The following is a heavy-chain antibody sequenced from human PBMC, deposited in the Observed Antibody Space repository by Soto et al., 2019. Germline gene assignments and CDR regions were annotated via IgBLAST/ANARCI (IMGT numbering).Heavy chain of an antibody. D-gene: IGHD2-2*01. CDR2: VSFRGDI. Sequence: PGGSLRLSCTASGFMFSSYTMNWARQAPGKGLEWVSSVSFRGDIYYADSLEGRFTISRDDAKNSLYLQMNSLRAEDTAVYYCARGCSSASCYYYWGQGTLVTVSS. J-gene: IGHJ4*02. CDR3: ARGCSSASCYYY. CDR1: GFMFSSYT. V-gene: IGHV3-21*01.